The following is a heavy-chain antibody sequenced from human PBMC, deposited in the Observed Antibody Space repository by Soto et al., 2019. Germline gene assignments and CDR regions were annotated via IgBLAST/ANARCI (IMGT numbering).Heavy chain of an antibody. D-gene: IGHD3-10*01. CDR1: GVSISSGNW. J-gene: IGHJ4*02. CDR3: ARLVYDTRLNYMNFDF. V-gene: IGHV4-4*02. Sequence: SETLSLTCAVSGVSISSGNWWTWVRQSPQRGLEYIGEIFHDGTANYYPSFERRVAISVDTSKNQFSLKLTSVTAADTAIYFCARLVYDTRLNYMNFDFWGQGTLVTVSS. CDR2: IFHDGTA.